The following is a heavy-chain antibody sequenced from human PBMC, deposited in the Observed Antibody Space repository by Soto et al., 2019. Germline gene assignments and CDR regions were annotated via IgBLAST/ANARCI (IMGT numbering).Heavy chain of an antibody. CDR2: INHSGST. Sequence: NPSETLSLTCAVYGGSFSGYYWSWIRQPPGKGLEWIGEINHSGSTNYNPSLKSRVTISVDTSKNQFSLKLSSLTAADTAVYYCARCGFGESTGYFDYWGQGTLVTVSS. CDR3: ARCGFGESTGYFDY. V-gene: IGHV4-34*01. J-gene: IGHJ4*02. D-gene: IGHD3-10*01. CDR1: GGSFSGYY.